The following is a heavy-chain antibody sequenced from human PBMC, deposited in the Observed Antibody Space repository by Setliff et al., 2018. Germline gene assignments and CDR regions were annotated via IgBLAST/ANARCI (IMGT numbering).Heavy chain of an antibody. J-gene: IGHJ4*02. CDR3: ARESRYYYDNLGTLDY. CDR2: IYSSGST. D-gene: IGHD3-22*01. Sequence: LSLTCTVSGGSISSGDYYWSWIRQPPGKGLEWIGYIYSSGSTYYNPSLKSRVSISVDPSKNQFSLKLSSVTAADTVVYYCARESRYYYDNLGTLDYWGQGTLVTVSS. V-gene: IGHV4-30-4*08. CDR1: GGSISSGDYY.